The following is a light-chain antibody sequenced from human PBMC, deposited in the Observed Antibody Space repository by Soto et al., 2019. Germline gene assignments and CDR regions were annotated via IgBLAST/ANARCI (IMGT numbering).Light chain of an antibody. Sequence: DIPMTQSPSSLSASVGDRVTITRRASQGISNYLAWYQQKPGKVPKLLIYAASTLQSGVPSRFSGSGSGTDFTLTISSLQPEDVATYYCQKYNSAPTFGGGTKVEIK. V-gene: IGKV1-27*01. CDR3: QKYNSAPT. CDR2: AAS. J-gene: IGKJ4*01. CDR1: QGISNY.